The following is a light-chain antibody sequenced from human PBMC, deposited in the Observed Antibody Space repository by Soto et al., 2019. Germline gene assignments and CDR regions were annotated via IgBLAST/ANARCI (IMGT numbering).Light chain of an antibody. CDR3: QQSFNSPRT. CDR1: QSISNY. Sequence: DIQMTQSPSSLSSSVGYIVTITCRASQSISNYLNWYQQKPGKAPNLLIYAASNLQGGVPSRFSGSGSGTDFTLTISSLQPEDFATYYCQQSFNSPRTFGQGTKVDIK. V-gene: IGKV1-39*01. CDR2: AAS. J-gene: IGKJ2*01.